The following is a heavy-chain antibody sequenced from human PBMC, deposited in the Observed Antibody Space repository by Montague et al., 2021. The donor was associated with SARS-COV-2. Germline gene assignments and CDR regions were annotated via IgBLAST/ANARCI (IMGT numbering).Heavy chain of an antibody. CDR1: GDSITSIIHY. V-gene: IGHV4-39*01. J-gene: IGHJ4*02. CDR2: IFYTGTI. Sequence: SETLSLTCTVSGDSITSIIHYWGWNRQPPGKGLEWIASIFYTGTIYYNPSLKSRVTMSLDTSKSQFSLNLTSVTAADTAVYFCARHPTTVTAFHWGQGSLVTVSS. D-gene: IGHD4-17*01. CDR3: ARHPTTVTAFH.